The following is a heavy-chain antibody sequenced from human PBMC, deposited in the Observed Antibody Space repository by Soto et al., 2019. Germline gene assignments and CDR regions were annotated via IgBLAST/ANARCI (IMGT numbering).Heavy chain of an antibody. CDR3: AYLPCSGGSCYWFSFSGMDV. J-gene: IGHJ6*02. D-gene: IGHD2-15*01. CDR1: GFSLSTSGVG. V-gene: IGHV2-5*02. Sequence: QITLKESGPTLVKPTQTLTLTCTFSGFSLSTSGVGVAWIRQPPGKALEWLALIYWDDDKRDRPSLESRLTITKNTSKNQVVLTMTIMDSVDTATYYCAYLPCSGGSCYWFSFSGMDVWGQGTTVTVSS. CDR2: IYWDDDK.